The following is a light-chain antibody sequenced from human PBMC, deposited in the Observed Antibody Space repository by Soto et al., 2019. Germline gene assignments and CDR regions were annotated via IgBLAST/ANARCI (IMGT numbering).Light chain of an antibody. J-gene: IGLJ1*01. Sequence: QSVLTQPPSASGSPGQSVTISCTGTSSDVGGYNYVSWYQQYPGKAPKIMIYEVSKRPSGVPDRFSGSKSGNTASLTVSGLQAEDEADYYYGSYADSNNYVFGTGTKVTAL. CDR3: GSYADSNNYV. CDR2: EVS. V-gene: IGLV2-8*01. CDR1: SSDVGGYNY.